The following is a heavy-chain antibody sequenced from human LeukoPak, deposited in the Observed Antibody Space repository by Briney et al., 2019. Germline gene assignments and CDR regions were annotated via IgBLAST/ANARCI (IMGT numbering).Heavy chain of an antibody. CDR1: GFTFDDYA. CDR3: AKEQIEHDAFDI. V-gene: IGHV3-9*01. Sequence: GGSLRLSCAASGFTFDDYAMHWVRQAPGKGLEWVSGISWNSGSIGYADSVKGRFTISRDNAKNSLYLQMNSLRAEDTALYYCAKEQIEHDAFDIWGRGTMVTVSS. J-gene: IGHJ3*02. CDR2: ISWNSGSI. D-gene: IGHD3-22*01.